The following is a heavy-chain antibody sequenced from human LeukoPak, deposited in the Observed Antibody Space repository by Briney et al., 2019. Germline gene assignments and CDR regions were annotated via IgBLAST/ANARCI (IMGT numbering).Heavy chain of an antibody. Sequence: GASVKVSCKASGYTFTGYYMHWVRQAPGQGLEWMGGIIPIFGTANYAQKFQGRVTITADKSTSTAYMELSSLRSEDTAVYYCARANDCSSTSCSIYYYYYMDVWGKGTTVTVSS. CDR1: GYTFTGYY. CDR3: ARANDCSSTSCSIYYYYYMDV. J-gene: IGHJ6*03. V-gene: IGHV1-69*06. CDR2: IIPIFGTA. D-gene: IGHD2-2*01.